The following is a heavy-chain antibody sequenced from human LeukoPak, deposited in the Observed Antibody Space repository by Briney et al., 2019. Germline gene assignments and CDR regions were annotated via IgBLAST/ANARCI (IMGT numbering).Heavy chain of an antibody. CDR3: ARDFRTAAGTVGGY. CDR2: IYSGGST. D-gene: IGHD6-13*01. CDR1: GFTVSSNY. J-gene: IGHJ4*02. Sequence: GGSLRLSCAASGFTVSSNYMSWVRQAPGKGLEWVSVIYSGGSTYYADSVKGRFTISRDNSKNTLYLQMNSLRAEDTAVYYCARDFRTAAGTVGGYWGQGTLVTVSS. V-gene: IGHV3-66*01.